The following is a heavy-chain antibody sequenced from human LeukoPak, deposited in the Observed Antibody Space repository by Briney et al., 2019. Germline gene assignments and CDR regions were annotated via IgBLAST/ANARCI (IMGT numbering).Heavy chain of an antibody. J-gene: IGHJ3*02. CDR3: ARFSPRPPGYSYGYVVYAFDI. CDR2: INHSGST. V-gene: IGHV4-34*01. D-gene: IGHD5-18*01. Sequence: SETLSLTCAVSGGSLSGYYWTWIRQPPGKGLEWIGEINHSGSTNYNPSLKSRVTISVDTSKNQFSLKLSSVTAADTAVYYCARFSPRPPGYSYGYVVYAFDIWGQGTMVTVSS. CDR1: GGSLSGYY.